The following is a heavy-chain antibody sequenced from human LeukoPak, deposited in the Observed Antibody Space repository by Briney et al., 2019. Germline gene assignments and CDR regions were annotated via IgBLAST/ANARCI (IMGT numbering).Heavy chain of an antibody. V-gene: IGHV3-23*01. CDR3: AKACLVATTPGRGMDV. CDR1: GFTFSSNA. Sequence: GGSLRLSCAASGFTFSSNAMSWVRQAPGKGLEWVSTVSGSGGSTYYADSVKGRFTISRDNSKNTLYLQMNSLRAEDTAVYYCAKACLVATTPGRGMDVWGQGTTVAVSS. CDR2: VSGSGGST. J-gene: IGHJ6*02. D-gene: IGHD5-24*01.